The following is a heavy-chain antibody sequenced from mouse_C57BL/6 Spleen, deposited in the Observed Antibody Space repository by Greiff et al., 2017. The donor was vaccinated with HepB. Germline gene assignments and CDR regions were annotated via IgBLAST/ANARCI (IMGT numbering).Heavy chain of an antibody. CDR1: GYTFTSYW. Sequence: QVQLQQPGAELVMPGASVKLSCKASGYTFTSYWMHWVKQRPGQGLEWIGEIDPSDSYTNYNQKFKGKSTLTVDKSSSTAYMQLSSLTSEDSAVYYCARTPYSNYYFDYWGQGTTLTVSS. V-gene: IGHV1-69*01. CDR2: IDPSDSYT. D-gene: IGHD2-5*01. CDR3: ARTPYSNYYFDY. J-gene: IGHJ2*01.